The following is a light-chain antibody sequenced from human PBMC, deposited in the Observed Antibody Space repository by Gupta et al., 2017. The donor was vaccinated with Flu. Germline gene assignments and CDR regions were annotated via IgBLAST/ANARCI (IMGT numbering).Light chain of an antibody. Sequence: QSARTQPASVPGSPGQSITISCTGTSNDIGGYKYVSWYQQNSGTTPKIMIYEVTVRPSGVSNRFSGSKSGNTASLTISGLQPEDEADYFCASYTRRHTWVFGGGTKVTVL. CDR2: EVT. CDR1: SNDIGGYKY. CDR3: ASYTRRHTWV. V-gene: IGLV2-14*03. J-gene: IGLJ3*02.